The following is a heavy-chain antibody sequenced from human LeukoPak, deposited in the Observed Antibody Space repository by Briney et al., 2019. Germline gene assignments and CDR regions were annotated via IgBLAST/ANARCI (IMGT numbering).Heavy chain of an antibody. Sequence: SVKVSCKASGFTFTSSAVQWVRQARGQRLEWIGWIVVGSGNANYAQKFQGRVTLTRDTSTSTAYMDLSSLRSEDTAVYYCARSDFWTGAPFDYWGQGTLVPVSS. CDR1: GFTFTSSA. CDR2: IVVGSGNA. V-gene: IGHV1-58*01. CDR3: ARSDFWTGAPFDY. D-gene: IGHD3/OR15-3a*01. J-gene: IGHJ4*02.